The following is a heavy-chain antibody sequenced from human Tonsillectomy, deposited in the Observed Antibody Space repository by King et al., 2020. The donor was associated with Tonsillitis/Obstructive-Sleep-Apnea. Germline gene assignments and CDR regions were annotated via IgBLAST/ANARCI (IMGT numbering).Heavy chain of an antibody. J-gene: IGHJ6*03. CDR1: GFTFNTYP. V-gene: IGHV3-30*01. CDR2: ISYDGGNK. CDR3: ARDAFESAYYYYYYYMDV. Sequence: VQLVESWGGVVQPGRSLRLSCAASGFTFNTYPMHWVRQAPGKGLEWVAVISYDGGNKCYADSVKGRFTISRDNSKNTLYLQMNSLRAEDTAVYYCARDAFESAYYYYYYYMDVWGKGTTVTVS. D-gene: IGHD3-9*01.